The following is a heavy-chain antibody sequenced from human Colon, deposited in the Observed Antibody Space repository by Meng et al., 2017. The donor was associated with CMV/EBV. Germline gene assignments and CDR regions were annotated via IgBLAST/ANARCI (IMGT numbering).Heavy chain of an antibody. V-gene: IGHV1-46*01. D-gene: IGHD6-6*01. J-gene: IGHJ4*02. CDR2: INPSGGST. CDR1: TRYD. CDR3: ARGRDWGSGRTGSSSIPFDY. Sequence: TRYDMHWVRQAPGQGLEWMGIINPSGGSTSYAQKFEGRVTMARDTSTSTVYMGLSSLRSEDTAVYYCARGRDWGSGRTGSSSIPFDYWGQGTLVTVSS.